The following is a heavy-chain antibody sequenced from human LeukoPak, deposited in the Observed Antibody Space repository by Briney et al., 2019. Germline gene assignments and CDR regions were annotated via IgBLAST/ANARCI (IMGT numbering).Heavy chain of an antibody. Sequence: ASVNVSCKASGYAFTSYGISWVRQAPGQGLEWMGWISAYNGNTNYAQKLQGRVTMTTDTSTSTAYMELRSLRSDDTAVYYCARDLFDHPYDFWSGYPKPTPYYYYGMDVWGQGTTVTVSS. V-gene: IGHV1-18*01. J-gene: IGHJ6*02. D-gene: IGHD3-3*01. CDR2: ISAYNGNT. CDR3: ARDLFDHPYDFWSGYPKPTPYYYYGMDV. CDR1: GYAFTSYG.